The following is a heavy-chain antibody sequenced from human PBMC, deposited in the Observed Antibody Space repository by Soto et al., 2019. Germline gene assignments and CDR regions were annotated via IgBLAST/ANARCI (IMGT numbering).Heavy chain of an antibody. J-gene: IGHJ5*02. Sequence: ASVKVSCKASGYTFTSYGISWVRQAPGQGLEWMGWISAYNGNTNYAQKLQGRVTMTTDTSTSTAYMELRSLRSDDTAVYYCARDATITMVRGVRWFDPWGQGTLVTVSS. CDR2: ISAYNGNT. CDR1: GYTFTSYG. D-gene: IGHD3-10*01. CDR3: ARDATITMVRGVRWFDP. V-gene: IGHV1-18*01.